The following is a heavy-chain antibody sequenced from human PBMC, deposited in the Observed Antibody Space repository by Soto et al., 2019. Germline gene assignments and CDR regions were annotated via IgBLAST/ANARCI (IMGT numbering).Heavy chain of an antibody. D-gene: IGHD2-15*01. CDR1: GYTFTSYY. V-gene: IGHV1-8*01. CDR2: MNPNSGNT. J-gene: IGHJ5*02. CDR3: ARRGVHCSGGSCYSGWFDP. Sequence: QVQLVQSGAEVKKPGASVKVSCKASGYTFTSYYINWVRQATGQGLEWMGWMNPNSGNTGYAQKFQGRVTMTRNTSISTAYMELSSLRSEDTAVYYCARRGVHCSGGSCYSGWFDPWGQGTLVTVSS.